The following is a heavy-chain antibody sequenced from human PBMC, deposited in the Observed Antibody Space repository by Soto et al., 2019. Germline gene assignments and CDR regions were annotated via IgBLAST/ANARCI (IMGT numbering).Heavy chain of an antibody. V-gene: IGHV4-59*08. CDR2: IYYSGST. D-gene: IGHD6-19*01. J-gene: IGHJ5*02. Sequence: SEMLSLTCTVSGGSISSYYWSWIRQPPGKGLEWIGYIYYSGSTNYNPSLKSRVTISVDTSKNQFSLKLSSVTAADTAVSYCAGHNYRVGSGWYGWFDPWGQGTLVTVSS. CDR3: AGHNYRVGSGWYGWFDP. CDR1: GGSISSYY.